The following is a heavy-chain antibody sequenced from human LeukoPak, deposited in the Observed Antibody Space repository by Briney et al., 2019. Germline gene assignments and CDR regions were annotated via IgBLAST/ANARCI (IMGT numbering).Heavy chain of an antibody. V-gene: IGHV3-7*01. CDR1: GFTFSSYW. CDR2: MKHDGTKK. CDR3: ARIVGADEGADY. J-gene: IGHJ4*02. Sequence: GGFLRLSCAASGFTFSSYWMTWVRQAPGKGLEWVANMKHDGTKKNYADSVKGRFTISRDNAKNSLYLQMNSLRAEDTALYYCARIVGADEGADYWGQGTLVTVSS. D-gene: IGHD1-26*01.